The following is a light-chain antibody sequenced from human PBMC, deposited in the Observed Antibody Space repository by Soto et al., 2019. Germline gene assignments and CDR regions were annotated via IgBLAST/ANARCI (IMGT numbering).Light chain of an antibody. Sequence: EIVMTQSPPSLTVTPGEPASISCRSSQRLLHSNGNTFLDWYLQKPGQSPQLLIYLGSNRASGVPDRVSGSEAGTDFTLKISRVEAEDVGVYYCMQALETPYTFGQGNTLEIK. CDR2: LGS. CDR1: QRLLHSNGNTF. V-gene: IGKV2-28*01. CDR3: MQALETPYT. J-gene: IGKJ2*01.